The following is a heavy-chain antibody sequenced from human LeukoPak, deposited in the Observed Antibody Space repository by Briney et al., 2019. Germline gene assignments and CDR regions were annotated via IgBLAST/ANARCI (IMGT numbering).Heavy chain of an antibody. Sequence: GGSLRLSCAASGFTFSSYWMSWVRQAPGKGLEWVANIKQDGSEKYYVDSVKGRFTISNDNAENTLYLQMNSLRAEDTAVYYCARGDGVIMKYWGQGTLVTVSS. CDR3: ARGDGVIMKY. CDR2: IKQDGSEK. D-gene: IGHD3-10*01. CDR1: GFTFSSYW. J-gene: IGHJ4*02. V-gene: IGHV3-7*01.